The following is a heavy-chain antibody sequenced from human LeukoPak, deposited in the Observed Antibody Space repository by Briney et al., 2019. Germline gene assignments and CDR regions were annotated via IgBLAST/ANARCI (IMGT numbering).Heavy chain of an antibody. D-gene: IGHD3-22*01. CDR1: GGSISSYY. Sequence: SETLSLTCTVSGGSISSYYWSWIRQPPGKGLEWIGEINHSGSTNYNPSLKSRVTISVDTSKNQFSLKLSSVTAADTAVYYCARGSIHYYDSSGYYYYWGQGTLVTVSS. V-gene: IGHV4-34*01. CDR2: INHSGST. J-gene: IGHJ4*02. CDR3: ARGSIHYYDSSGYYYY.